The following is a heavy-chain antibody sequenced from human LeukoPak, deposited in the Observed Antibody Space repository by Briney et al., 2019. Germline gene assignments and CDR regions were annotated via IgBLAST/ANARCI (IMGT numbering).Heavy chain of an antibody. CDR1: GFTFSSYE. V-gene: IGHV3-48*03. D-gene: IGHD3-9*01. Sequence: GGSLRLSCAASGFTFSSYEMNWVRQAPGKGLEWVSYISSSGSTIYYADSVKGRFTISRDNAKNSLYLQMNSLRAEDTAVYYCARIYDGRYYDILTGYLETDYWGQGTLVTVSS. CDR3: ARIYDGRYYDILTGYLETDY. J-gene: IGHJ4*02. CDR2: ISSSGSTI.